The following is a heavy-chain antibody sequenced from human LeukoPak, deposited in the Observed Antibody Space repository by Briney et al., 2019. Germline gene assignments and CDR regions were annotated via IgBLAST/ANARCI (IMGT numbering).Heavy chain of an antibody. CDR2: ISSSSSYI. CDR3: ASAYSSSCDAFDI. J-gene: IGHJ3*02. Sequence: GGSLRLSCAASGFTFSSYSMNWVRQAPGKGLEWVSSISSSSSYIYYADSVKGRFTISRDNAKNSLYLQMNSLRAEDTAVYYCASAYSSSCDAFDIWGQGTMVTVSS. CDR1: GFTFSSYS. V-gene: IGHV3-21*01. D-gene: IGHD6-13*01.